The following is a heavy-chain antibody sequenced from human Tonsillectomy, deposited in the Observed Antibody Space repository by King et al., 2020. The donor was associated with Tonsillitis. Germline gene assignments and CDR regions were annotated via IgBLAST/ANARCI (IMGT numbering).Heavy chain of an antibody. D-gene: IGHD2-15*01. CDR1: GYTFSNYA. V-gene: IGHV1-3*04. J-gene: IGHJ6*03. CDR3: TRDPPTYCSGGSCYALGTPDYYNYMDV. CDR2: INTGNGNT. Sequence: QLVQSGAEVKKPGASVKLSCKASGYTFSNYAMHWVRQAPGQRLEWMGWINTGNGNTKYSQKFQGRVTITRDTSASTAYMEMSSLRSEDTAVYYCTRDPPTYCSGGSCYALGTPDYYNYMDVWGKGTTVAVSS.